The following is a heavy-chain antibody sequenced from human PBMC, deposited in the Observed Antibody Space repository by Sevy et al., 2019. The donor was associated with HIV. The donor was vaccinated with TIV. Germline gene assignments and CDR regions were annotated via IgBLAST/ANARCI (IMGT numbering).Heavy chain of an antibody. CDR3: VGGSYSSGWYFDY. CDR2: IRNKANSSAT. J-gene: IGHJ4*02. CDR1: GFTFSGSA. V-gene: IGHV3-73*01. D-gene: IGHD6-19*01. Sequence: GGSLRLSCAASGFTFSGSAMHWVRQASGKGLELVGRIRNKANSSATAYAASVKGRFTISRDDSKNTAYLQMNSLKTEDTAVYYCVGGSYSSGWYFDYWGQGTLVTVSS.